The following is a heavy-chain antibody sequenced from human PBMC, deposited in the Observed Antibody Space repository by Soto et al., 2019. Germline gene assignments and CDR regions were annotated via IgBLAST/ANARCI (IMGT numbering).Heavy chain of an antibody. Sequence: QVQLVQSGAEVKKPGSSVKVSCKASGGTFSSYAISWVRQAPGQGLEWMGGIIPIFGTANYAQKFQGRVTITADESTSTAYMELSSLRSEDTAXXXXXXXXXXXYGSINNWFDPW. CDR1: GGTFSSYA. D-gene: IGHD4-17*01. CDR2: IIPIFGTA. J-gene: IGHJ5*02. V-gene: IGHV1-69*01. CDR3: XXXXXXXYGSINNWFDP.